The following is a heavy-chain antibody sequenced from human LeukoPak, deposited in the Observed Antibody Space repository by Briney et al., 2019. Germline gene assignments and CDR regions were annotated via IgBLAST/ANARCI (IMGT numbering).Heavy chain of an antibody. V-gene: IGHV1-2*02. CDR2: INPNSGGT. Sequence: ASVKVSCKASGYTFTGYYMHWVRQAPGQGLEWMGWINPNSGGTNYAQKFQGRVTMTRDTSISTAYMELSRLRSDDTAVYYCARDLPGTTFWFDPWGQGTLVTVSS. CDR3: ARDLPGTTFWFDP. D-gene: IGHD1-7*01. CDR1: GYTFTGYY. J-gene: IGHJ5*02.